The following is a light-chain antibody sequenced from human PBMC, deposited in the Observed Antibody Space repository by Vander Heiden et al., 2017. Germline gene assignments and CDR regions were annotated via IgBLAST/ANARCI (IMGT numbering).Light chain of an antibody. Sequence: SDELSQPPSVSVSPGQTARITCSGDALPKQYAFWYQQKPGQAPVLLIYKDSERPSGIPERFSGSSSGTTVTVTISGVQAEDEADYYCQSADSSGTWVFGGGTKLTVL. J-gene: IGLJ3*02. V-gene: IGLV3-25*03. CDR1: ALPKQY. CDR3: QSADSSGTWV. CDR2: KDS.